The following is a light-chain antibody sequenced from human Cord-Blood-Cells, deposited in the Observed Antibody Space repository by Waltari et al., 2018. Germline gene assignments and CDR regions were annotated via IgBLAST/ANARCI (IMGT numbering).Light chain of an antibody. CDR2: AAS. CDR1: QGISSY. V-gene: IGKV1-9*01. CDR3: QQLNSXXXT. J-gene: IGKJ1*01. Sequence: DIQLTQSPSFLSASVGDRVTITCRASQGISSYLAWYQQKPGKAPKLLIDAASTLQSGVPSXXXGSGSGTEFXLTISXXQPEDFATYYCQQLNSXXXTFGQGTXVEIK.